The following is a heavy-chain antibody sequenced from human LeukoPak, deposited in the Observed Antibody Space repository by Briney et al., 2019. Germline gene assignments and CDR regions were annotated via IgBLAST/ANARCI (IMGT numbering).Heavy chain of an antibody. CDR2: ISYSGT. J-gene: IGHJ4*02. CDR3: ARDGYGGNSNRAFDY. Sequence: SETLSLTCSVSGGSISRYYWSWIRQPPGKGLEWIGYISYSGTNYNPSLKSRVTMSVDTSKKQFSLKVSSVTAADTAVYYCARDGYGGNSNRAFDYWGQGTLVTVSS. D-gene: IGHD4-23*01. CDR1: GGSISRYY. V-gene: IGHV4-59*01.